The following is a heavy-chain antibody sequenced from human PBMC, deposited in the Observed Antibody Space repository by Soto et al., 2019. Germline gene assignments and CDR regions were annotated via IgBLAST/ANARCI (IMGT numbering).Heavy chain of an antibody. CDR3: ARGPYSSSWYAGYYYYGMDV. J-gene: IGHJ6*02. V-gene: IGHV3-33*01. Sequence: PGGSLRLSCAASGFTFSSYGMHWVRQAPGKGLEWVAVIWYDGSNKYYADSVKGRSTISRDNSKNTLYLQMNSLRAEDTAVYYCARGPYSSSWYAGYYYYGMDVWGQGTTVTVSS. CDR1: GFTFSSYG. D-gene: IGHD6-13*01. CDR2: IWYDGSNK.